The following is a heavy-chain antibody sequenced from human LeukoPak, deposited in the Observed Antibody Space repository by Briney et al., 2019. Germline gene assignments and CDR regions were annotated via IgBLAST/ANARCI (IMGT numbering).Heavy chain of an antibody. CDR1: GFTFSDYY. V-gene: IGHV3-11*03. CDR3: ARRIVGATKVYAFDI. D-gene: IGHD1-26*01. J-gene: IGHJ3*02. CDR2: ISSSSTYT. Sequence: GWSLRLSCAASGFTFSDYYMSWIRQAPGKGLDWVSYISSSSTYTNYADSVKGPFTISRDNAKNSLYLDMNSLRAEDTAMYYCARRIVGATKVYAFDIWGQGTMVTVSS.